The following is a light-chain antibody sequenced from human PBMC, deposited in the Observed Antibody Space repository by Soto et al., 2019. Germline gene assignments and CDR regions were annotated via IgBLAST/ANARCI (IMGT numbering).Light chain of an antibody. CDR2: EVS. CDR3: SSYTSSSTLV. CDR1: NSDVGGYNY. Sequence: QSALTQPASVSGSPGQSITMSCTGTNSDVGGYNYVSWFQQHPGKAPKVIIYEVSNRPSGVSNRFSGSKSGKTASLTISGLQAEDEADYYCSSYTSSSTLVFGTGTKVTVL. V-gene: IGLV2-14*01. J-gene: IGLJ1*01.